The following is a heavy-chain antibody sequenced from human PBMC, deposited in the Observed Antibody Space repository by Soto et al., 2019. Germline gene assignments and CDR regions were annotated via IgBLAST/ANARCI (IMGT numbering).Heavy chain of an antibody. CDR2: ISSSSSYI. CDR1: GFTFSSYS. CDR3: AGDRVGGWITYFDY. Sequence: EVQLVESGGGLVKPGGSLRLSCAASGFTFSSYSMNWVRQAPGKGLEWVSSISSSSSYIYYADSVKGRFTISRDNAKDPLYLQMNRLGAEDTAVYYWAGDRVGGWITYFDYWGQGTLVTVSS. V-gene: IGHV3-21*01. D-gene: IGHD3-16*01. J-gene: IGHJ4*02.